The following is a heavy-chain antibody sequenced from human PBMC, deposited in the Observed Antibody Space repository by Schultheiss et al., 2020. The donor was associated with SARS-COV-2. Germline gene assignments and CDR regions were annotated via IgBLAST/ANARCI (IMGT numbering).Heavy chain of an antibody. CDR2: ISGSGGST. D-gene: IGHD1-26*01. CDR3: AKGDLAYPNYGMDV. J-gene: IGHJ6*02. V-gene: IGHV3-23*01. CDR1: GFTVSSNY. Sequence: GGSLRLSCAASGFTVSSNYMSWVRQAPGKGLEWVSAISGSGGSTYYADSVKGRFTISRDNSKNTLYLQMNSLRAEDTAVYYCAKGDLAYPNYGMDVWGQGTTVTVSS.